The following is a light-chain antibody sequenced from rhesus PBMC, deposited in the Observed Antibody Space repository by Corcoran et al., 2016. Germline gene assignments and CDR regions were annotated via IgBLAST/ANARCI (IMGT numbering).Light chain of an antibody. V-gene: IGKV1-66*01. CDR1: QAINHF. J-gene: IGKJ2*01. Sequence: DIQMTQSPSSLSASVGDRVTITCRASQAINHFLSWYQQKPGKAPKPLIYYASILETGVPSRFSGSGSGTEDSLTISSLQPEDIATYYCQQYSNSPFSFGQGTKVEIK. CDR2: YAS. CDR3: QQYSNSPFS.